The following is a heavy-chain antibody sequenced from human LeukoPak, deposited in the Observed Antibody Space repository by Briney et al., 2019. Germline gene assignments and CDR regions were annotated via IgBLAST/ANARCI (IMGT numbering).Heavy chain of an antibody. Sequence: WASVKVSCKATGYTFTAYYMHWVRQAPGQGLEWMGWINPNSGGTNYAQKFQGRVTMTRDTSISTAYMELSRLRSDDTAVYYCARTRRWGIAAAGSDYWGQGTLVTVSS. CDR3: ARTRRWGIAAAGSDY. V-gene: IGHV1-2*02. CDR2: INPNSGGT. J-gene: IGHJ4*02. D-gene: IGHD6-13*01. CDR1: GYTFTAYY.